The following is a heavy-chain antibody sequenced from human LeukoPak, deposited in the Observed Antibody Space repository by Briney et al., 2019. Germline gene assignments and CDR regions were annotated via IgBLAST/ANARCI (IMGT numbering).Heavy chain of an antibody. CDR3: ARVKVRYCSSTSCSYTYYYYYMDV. CDR2: IYTSGST. D-gene: IGHD2-2*01. V-gene: IGHV4-4*07. CDR1: GGSISSYY. Sequence: SETLSLTCTVSGGSISSYYWSWIRQPAGKGLEWIGRIYTSGSTNYNPSLKSRVTISVDTSKNQFSLKLSSVTAADTAVYYCARVKVRYCSSTSCSYTYYYYYMDVWGKGTTVTVSS. J-gene: IGHJ6*03.